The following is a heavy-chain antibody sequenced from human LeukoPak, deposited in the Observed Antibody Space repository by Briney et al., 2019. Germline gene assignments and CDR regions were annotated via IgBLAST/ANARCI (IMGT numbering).Heavy chain of an antibody. V-gene: IGHV4-59*01. CDR3: ARAYGKWNDVYFYAFDL. J-gene: IGHJ3*01. CDR1: GGSISDYF. Sequence: SETLSLTCTVSGGSISDYFWSWVRQSPGKGLEWIGFMHHSGSANSNPSLRSRVTISMDTSKNQFSLKMTSVTAADTALYYCARAYGKWNDVYFYAFDLWGQGTMVTVSS. CDR2: MHHSGSA. D-gene: IGHD1-20*01.